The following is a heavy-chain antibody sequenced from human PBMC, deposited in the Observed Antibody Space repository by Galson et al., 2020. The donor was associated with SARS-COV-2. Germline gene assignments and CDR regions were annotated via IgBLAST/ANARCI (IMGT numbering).Heavy chain of an antibody. D-gene: IGHD2-21*02. CDR1: GFTFSDYS. Sequence: GQSLKISCASSGFTFSDYSVNCVRHAPGKGLEWVSYISSSNTTIYYADSVKGRFTISRDNAQNSLYLQMNSLRAADTAVYYCARVYCGGDCYSYYYYYDMDVWGQGTTVTVSS. V-gene: IGHV3-48*01. CDR2: ISSSNTTI. J-gene: IGHJ6*02. CDR3: ARVYCGGDCYSYYYYYDMDV.